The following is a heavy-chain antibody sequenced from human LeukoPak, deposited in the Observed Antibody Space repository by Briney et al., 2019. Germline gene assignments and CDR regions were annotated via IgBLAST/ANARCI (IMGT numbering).Heavy chain of an antibody. D-gene: IGHD3-9*01. CDR1: GFTLSSYA. V-gene: IGHV3-23*01. CDR2: ISGSGGST. Sequence: PGGSLRLSCAASGFTLSSYAMSWVRQAPGKGLEWVSAISGSGGSTYYADSVKGRFTISRDNSKNTLYLQMNSLRAEDTAVYYCAKGDYDILTGLDYWGQGTLVTVSS. J-gene: IGHJ4*02. CDR3: AKGDYDILTGLDY.